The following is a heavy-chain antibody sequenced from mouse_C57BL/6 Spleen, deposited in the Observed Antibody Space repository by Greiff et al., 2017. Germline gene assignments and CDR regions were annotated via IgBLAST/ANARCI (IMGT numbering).Heavy chain of an antibody. D-gene: IGHD2-3*01. J-gene: IGHJ1*03. CDR1: GFTFSDYG. CDR2: ISSGSSTI. V-gene: IGHV5-17*01. CDR3: ASLYDGYYDWYFDV. Sequence: EVMLVESGGGLVKPGGSLKLSCAASGFTFSDYGMHWVRQAPEKGLAWVAYISSGSSTIYYADTVKGRFTISRDNAKNTQVLHMTSLRSEDTAMYYCASLYDGYYDWYFDVWGTGTTVTVSS.